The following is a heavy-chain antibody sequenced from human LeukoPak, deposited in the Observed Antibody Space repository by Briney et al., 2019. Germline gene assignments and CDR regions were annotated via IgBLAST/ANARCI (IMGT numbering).Heavy chain of an antibody. CDR1: GYIFSNYG. V-gene: IGHV1-18*01. D-gene: IGHD2-2*01. CDR3: VRDVVVASGARTLDI. CDR2: ISLYNGDT. Sequence: ASVKVSCKASGYIFSNYGVSWVRQAPGQGLEWMAWISLYNGDTKYAHKYQGRVTMTTDTSTSTASMELRSLRSDDTAVYYCVRDVVVASGARTLDIWGQGTLVTVPS. J-gene: IGHJ3*02.